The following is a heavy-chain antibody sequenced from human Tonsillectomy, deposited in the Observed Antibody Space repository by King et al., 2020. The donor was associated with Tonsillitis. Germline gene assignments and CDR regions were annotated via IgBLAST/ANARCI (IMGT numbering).Heavy chain of an antibody. J-gene: IGHJ3*01. V-gene: IGHV3-30*02. Sequence: VQLVESGGGVVQPGGSLRLSCAASGFTFTTYDLHWVRQAPGRGLDWVAFIKVDGTTTFYADSVKGRFTISRDNSKNTLFLQMNSLRIEDTAVYYCARELLSPPNVGLYSSFDFWGQGTMVTVSS. CDR1: GFTFTTYD. CDR2: IKVDGTTT. CDR3: ARELLSPPNVGLYSSFDF. D-gene: IGHD2-21*01.